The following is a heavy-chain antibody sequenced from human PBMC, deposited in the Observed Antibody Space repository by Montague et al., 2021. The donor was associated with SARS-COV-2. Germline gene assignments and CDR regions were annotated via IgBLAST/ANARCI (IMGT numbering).Heavy chain of an antibody. CDR1: GGSFSGYY. CDR3: ARWGRARYYYGSGSSGPYYYYGMDV. CDR2: INHSGST. Sequence: SETLSLTCAVYGGSFSGYYWSWIRQPPGKGLEWIGEINHSGSTNYNPSLKSRVTISVDTSKNQFSLKLSSVTAADTAVYYCARWGRARYYYGSGSSGPYYYYGMDVWGQGTTVTVSS. V-gene: IGHV4-34*01. D-gene: IGHD3-10*01. J-gene: IGHJ6*02.